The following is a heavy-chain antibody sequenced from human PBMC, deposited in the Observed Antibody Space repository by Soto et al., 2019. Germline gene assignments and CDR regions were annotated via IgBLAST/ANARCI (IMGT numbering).Heavy chain of an antibody. Sequence: PGESLKISCNGSGYDFSNFWIAWVPQMPGKGLESMGIIYPGDSDTRYSPSFQGQVTFSVDRSINTAFLQWSSLKASDTAMYYCARQVGDSSGYYHDFWGQGTLVTVAS. D-gene: IGHD3-22*01. CDR3: ARQVGDSSGYYHDF. V-gene: IGHV5-51*01. CDR2: IYPGDSDT. J-gene: IGHJ4*02. CDR1: GYDFSNFW.